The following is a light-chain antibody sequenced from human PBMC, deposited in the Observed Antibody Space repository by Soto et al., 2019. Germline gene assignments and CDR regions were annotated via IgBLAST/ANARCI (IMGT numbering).Light chain of an antibody. CDR1: QGVSSD. V-gene: IGKV3-20*01. CDR2: GAS. J-gene: IGKJ1*01. Sequence: EIVMTQSPATLSVSPGERATLSCRASQGVSSDLAWYHQKPGQAPRLLIYGASSRPTGIPDRFSGSGSGTDFTLTISRLEPEDFAVYYCQQYGSSPWTFGQGTKVDIK. CDR3: QQYGSSPWT.